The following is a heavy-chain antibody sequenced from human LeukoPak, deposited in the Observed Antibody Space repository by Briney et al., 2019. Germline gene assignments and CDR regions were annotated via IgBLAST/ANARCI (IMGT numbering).Heavy chain of an antibody. D-gene: IGHD6-19*01. J-gene: IGHJ4*02. CDR3: AREVGSGWYYFDY. Sequence: ASVKVSCKASGFKFTNFNFNWVRQAPGQGLEWMGWISVHNGNTNYGLKFQGRVTLTTDTSTNTVYMELRSLRSDDTAIYYCAREVGSGWYYFDYWGQGTLVTVSS. CDR1: GFKFTNFN. CDR2: ISVHNGNT. V-gene: IGHV1-18*01.